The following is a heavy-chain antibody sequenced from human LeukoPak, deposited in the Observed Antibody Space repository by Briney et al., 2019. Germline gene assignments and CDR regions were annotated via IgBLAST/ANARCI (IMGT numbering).Heavy chain of an antibody. J-gene: IGHJ4*02. CDR3: ARGGRNYGFDY. D-gene: IGHD1-7*01. Sequence: QPGGSLRLSCAASGFAFSNQAMGWVRQASGKGLEWVSVISDSGDITYYADSVKGRFTISRDNSKNTLFLQMNSLRAEDTAVYYCARGGRNYGFDYWGQGTLVTVSS. CDR2: ISDSGDIT. CDR1: GFAFSNQA. V-gene: IGHV3-23*01.